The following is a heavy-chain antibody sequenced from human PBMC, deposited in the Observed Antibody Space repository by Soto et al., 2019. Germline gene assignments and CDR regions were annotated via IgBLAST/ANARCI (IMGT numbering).Heavy chain of an antibody. D-gene: IGHD2-2*01. Sequence: SETLSLTCSVSGGSISSSSDYWGWIRQPPGKGLEWIGSIYYSGSTYYNPSLKSRVTISVDTSKNQFSLKLSSVTAADTAVYYCARQEVVLVPAAMDSFYYYGMDVWGQGTTVTVSS. CDR2: IYYSGST. J-gene: IGHJ6*02. V-gene: IGHV4-39*01. CDR1: GGSISSSSDY. CDR3: ARQEVVLVPAAMDSFYYYGMDV.